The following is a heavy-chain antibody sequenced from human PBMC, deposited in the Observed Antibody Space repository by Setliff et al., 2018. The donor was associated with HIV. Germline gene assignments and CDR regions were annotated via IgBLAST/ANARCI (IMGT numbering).Heavy chain of an antibody. V-gene: IGHV1-69*05. CDR1: GGTFSSYA. CDR3: AREAYYYGSGSYYPPIYYYYYMDV. D-gene: IGHD3-10*01. J-gene: IGHJ6*03. CDR2: FIPIFGTA. Sequence: GASVKVSCKASGGTFSSYAISGVRQAPGQGLEWMGGFIPIFGTANYAQKFQGRVTITTDESTSTAYMELSSLRSEDTAVYYCAREAYYYGSGSYYPPIYYYYYMDVWGKGTTVTVSS.